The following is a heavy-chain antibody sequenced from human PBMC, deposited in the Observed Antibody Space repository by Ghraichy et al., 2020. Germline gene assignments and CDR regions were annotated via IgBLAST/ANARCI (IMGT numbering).Heavy chain of an antibody. CDR1: GFTFSSYW. V-gene: IGHV3-7*03. CDR3: ASDHQPWRVRELLFDY. D-gene: IGHD6-19*01. J-gene: IGHJ4*02. CDR2: IKPDGSEK. Sequence: GGSLRLSCAASGFTFSSYWMSWVRQAPGKGLEWVANIKPDGSEKYYVDSVKGRFTISRDNAKNSLYLQMNSLRAEDTAVYYCASDHQPWRVRELLFDYWGQGTLVTVSS.